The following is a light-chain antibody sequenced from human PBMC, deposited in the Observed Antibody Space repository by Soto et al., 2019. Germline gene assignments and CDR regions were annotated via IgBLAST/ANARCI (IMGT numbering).Light chain of an antibody. Sequence: EIVLTQSPGTLSLSPGERATLSCRTSQIISSSYFAWYQQKPGQAHRLLMYGASTRATGIPDRFSGSGSGTDFTLTISGLEPEDFAMYFCQHYGGSRLTFGGGTKVEIK. J-gene: IGKJ4*01. CDR1: QIISSSY. CDR2: GAS. CDR3: QHYGGSRLT. V-gene: IGKV3-20*01.